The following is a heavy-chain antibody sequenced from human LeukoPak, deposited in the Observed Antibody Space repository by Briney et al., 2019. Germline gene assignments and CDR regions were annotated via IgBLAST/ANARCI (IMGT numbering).Heavy chain of an antibody. J-gene: IGHJ4*02. Sequence: PSETLSLTCTVSGGSISSYYWSWIRQPPGEGLEWIGYIYYSGSTNYNPSLKSRVTISVDTSKNQFSLKLSSVTAADTAVYYCARHHFASTIFGVYPYFDYWGQGTLVTVSS. CDR1: GGSISSYY. D-gene: IGHD3-3*01. CDR2: IYYSGST. CDR3: ARHHFASTIFGVYPYFDY. V-gene: IGHV4-59*08.